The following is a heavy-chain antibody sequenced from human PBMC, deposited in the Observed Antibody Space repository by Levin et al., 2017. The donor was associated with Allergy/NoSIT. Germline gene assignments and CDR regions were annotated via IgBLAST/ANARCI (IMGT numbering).Heavy chain of an antibody. Sequence: LSLTCAVYGGSFSGYYWSWIRQPPGKGLEWIGEINHSGSTNYNPSLKSRVTISVDTSKNQFSLKLSSVTAADTAVYYCARGLFRTYMVRGNGMDVWGQGTTVTVSS. CDR3: ARGLFRTYMVRGNGMDV. J-gene: IGHJ6*02. CDR2: INHSGST. V-gene: IGHV4-34*01. D-gene: IGHD3-10*01. CDR1: GGSFSGYY.